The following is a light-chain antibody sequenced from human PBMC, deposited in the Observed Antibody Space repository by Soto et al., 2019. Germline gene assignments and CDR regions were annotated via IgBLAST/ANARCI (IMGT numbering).Light chain of an antibody. CDR2: GAS. CDR1: PSVTSTY. Sequence: EFVLTQSPGPLSLSPGERAILSCRASPSVTSTYIAWYQQKPGQAPRLLIYGASSRATGIPDRFSGSGSGTDCTLTISRLEAEDFAVYYCQYYGSSPPTTFGQGTKLEIK. V-gene: IGKV3-20*01. CDR3: QYYGSSPPTT. J-gene: IGKJ2*01.